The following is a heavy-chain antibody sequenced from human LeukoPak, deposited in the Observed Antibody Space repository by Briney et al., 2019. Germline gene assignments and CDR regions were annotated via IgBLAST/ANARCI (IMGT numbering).Heavy chain of an antibody. V-gene: IGHV3-53*01. CDR1: GFTVSSNY. CDR3: ARDHGVLRFLEWLFDY. Sequence: PGGSLRLSCAASGFTVSSNYMSWVRQAPGKGLEWVSVIYSGGSTYYTDSVKGRFTISRDNSKNTLYLQMNSLRAEDTAVYYCARDHGVLRFLEWLFDYWGQGTLVTVSS. J-gene: IGHJ4*02. CDR2: IYSGGST. D-gene: IGHD3-3*01.